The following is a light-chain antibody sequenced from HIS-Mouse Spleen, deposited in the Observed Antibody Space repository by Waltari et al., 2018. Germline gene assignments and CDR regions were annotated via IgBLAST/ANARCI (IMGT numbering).Light chain of an antibody. CDR2: AAS. J-gene: IGKJ1*01. CDR1: QGISSY. Sequence: TQSPDFQSVTPKEKVTITCRASQGISSYLAWYQQTPGKAPKLLIYAASTLQSGVPSRFSGSGSGTEFTLTISSLQPEDFATYYCQQLNSYPPTFGQGTKVEIK. CDR3: QQLNSYPPT. V-gene: IGKV1-9*01.